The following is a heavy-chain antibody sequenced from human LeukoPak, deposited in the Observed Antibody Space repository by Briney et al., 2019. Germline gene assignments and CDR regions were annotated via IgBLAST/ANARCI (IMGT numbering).Heavy chain of an antibody. CDR1: GFVSGVYN. CDR2: ISSSSTVT. CDR3: ATDLRYYDASGPVNFAS. D-gene: IGHD3-9*01. V-gene: IGHV3-48*01. J-gene: IGHJ5*01. Sequence: GESLNISCAASGFVSGVYNMNWVRQAPGKGLKWVSYISSSSTVTYYADPVKGRFTISRDNARNSLYLQMNRLRVEDTGVYYCATDLRYYDASGPVNFASWGQGTLVTVSS.